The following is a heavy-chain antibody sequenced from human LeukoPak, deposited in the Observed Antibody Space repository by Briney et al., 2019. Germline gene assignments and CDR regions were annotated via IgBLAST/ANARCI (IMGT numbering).Heavy chain of an antibody. CDR3: ARAAYVVPAAKSEGWFDP. D-gene: IGHD2-2*01. J-gene: IGHJ5*02. Sequence: ASVKVSCKASGYTFTSYYMHWVRRAPGQGLEWMGWINPNSGGTNYAQKFQGRVTMTRDTSISTAYMELSRLRSDDTAVYYCARAAYVVPAAKSEGWFDPWGQGTLVTVSS. CDR1: GYTFTSYY. CDR2: INPNSGGT. V-gene: IGHV1-2*02.